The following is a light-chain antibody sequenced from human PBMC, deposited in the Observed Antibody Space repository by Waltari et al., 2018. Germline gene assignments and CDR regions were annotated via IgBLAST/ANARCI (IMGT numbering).Light chain of an antibody. V-gene: IGLV6-57*03. CDR3: QSYDSKNTKV. CDR1: SGPIASNF. Sequence: FILTQPHPVSESRGKTITPPCTRNSGPIASNFVQWYQLRPDSVPMPVIYEDKQRPSGVPDRFSGSIDRSSNSASLTISGLKTEDEGDYYCQSYDSKNTKVFGGGTKLTVL. J-gene: IGLJ3*02. CDR2: EDK.